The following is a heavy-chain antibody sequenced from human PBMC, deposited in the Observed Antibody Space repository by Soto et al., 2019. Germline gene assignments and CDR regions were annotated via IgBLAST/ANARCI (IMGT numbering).Heavy chain of an antibody. CDR1: GFTFSSYG. CDR3: AKDRVAVWYYYDSSGYHYYYYGMDV. Sequence: PGGSLRLSCAASGFTFSSYGMHWVRQAPGKGLEWVAVISYDGSNKYYADSVKGRFTTSRDNSKNTLYLQMNSLRAEDTAVYYCAKDRVAVWYYYDSSGYHYYYYGMDVWGQGTTVTVSS. J-gene: IGHJ6*02. CDR2: ISYDGSNK. V-gene: IGHV3-30*18. D-gene: IGHD3-22*01.